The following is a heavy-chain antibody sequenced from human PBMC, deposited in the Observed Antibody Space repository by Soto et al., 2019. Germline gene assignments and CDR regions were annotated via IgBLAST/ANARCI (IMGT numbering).Heavy chain of an antibody. CDR1: GGSISSGGYY. D-gene: IGHD3-9*01. V-gene: IGHV4-31*03. Sequence: SETLSLTCTVSGGSISSGGYYWSWIRQHPGKGLEWIGYIYYSGSTYYNPSLKSRVTISVDTSKNQFSLKLSSVTAADTAVCYCARVVKYYDTLTGSPFDPWGQGTLVTVSS. CDR3: ARVVKYYDTLTGSPFDP. CDR2: IYYSGST. J-gene: IGHJ5*02.